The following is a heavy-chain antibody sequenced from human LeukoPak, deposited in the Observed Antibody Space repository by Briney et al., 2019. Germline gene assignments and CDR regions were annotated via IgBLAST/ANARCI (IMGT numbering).Heavy chain of an antibody. D-gene: IGHD1-26*01. Sequence: LESLSLTCTVSGGSISSSNYYWDWVRQPPGQGLEWIGSIHYSGSTYYNPSLRSRVTISVDTSKNQFSLKMSSVTAADTAVYYCAKTTGRGTVDPGTSGYITFWGQGTLVTVSS. V-gene: IGHV4-39*01. CDR2: IHYSGST. CDR3: AKTTGRGTVDPGTSGYITF. J-gene: IGHJ4*02. CDR1: GGSISSSNYY.